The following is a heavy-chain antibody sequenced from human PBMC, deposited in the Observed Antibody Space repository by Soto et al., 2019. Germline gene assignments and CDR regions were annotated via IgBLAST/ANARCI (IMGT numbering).Heavy chain of an antibody. CDR2: ISAYNGNT. V-gene: IGHV1-18*01. CDR3: ARVPWDIVVVVAAYTHMDV. Sequence: ASVKVSCKASGYTFTSYGISWVRQAPGQGLEWMGWISAYNGNTNYAQKLQGRVTMTTDTSTSTAYMELRSLRSDDTAVYYCARVPWDIVVVVAAYTHMDVWGKGTTVTVSS. D-gene: IGHD2-15*01. J-gene: IGHJ6*03. CDR1: GYTFTSYG.